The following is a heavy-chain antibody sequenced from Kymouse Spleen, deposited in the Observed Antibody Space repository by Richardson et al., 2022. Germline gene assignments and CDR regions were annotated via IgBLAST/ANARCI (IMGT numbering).Heavy chain of an antibody. CDR3: ARNGITGTTGDY. J-gene: IGHJ4*02. CDR1: GFTFSSYS. Sequence: EVQLVESGGGLVKPGGSLRLSCAASGFTFSSYSMNWVRQAPGKGLEWVSSISSSSSYIYYADSVKGRFTISRDNAKNSLYLQMNSLRAEDTAVYYCARNGITGTTGDYWGQGTLVTVSS. D-gene: IGHD1-7*01. V-gene: IGHV3-21*03. CDR2: ISSSSSYI.